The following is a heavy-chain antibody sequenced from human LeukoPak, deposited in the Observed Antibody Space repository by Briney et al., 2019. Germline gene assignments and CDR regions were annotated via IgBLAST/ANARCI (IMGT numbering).Heavy chain of an antibody. Sequence: KPSETLSLTCTVSGGSFSGYYCTWIRQPPGKGLEWIGEINHSGSANYNPSLKSRVTISLDTSKNQFSLKLSSVTAADTAVYYCARYAVAGTSDSDYWGQGTLVTVSS. D-gene: IGHD6-19*01. J-gene: IGHJ4*02. V-gene: IGHV4-34*01. CDR1: GGSFSGYY. CDR2: INHSGSA. CDR3: ARYAVAGTSDSDY.